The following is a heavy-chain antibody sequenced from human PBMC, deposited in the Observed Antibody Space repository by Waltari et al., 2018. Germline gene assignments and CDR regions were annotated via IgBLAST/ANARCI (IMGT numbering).Heavy chain of an antibody. D-gene: IGHD3-22*01. CDR2: IYYSGST. J-gene: IGHJ4*02. CDR1: GGSISSSSYH. Sequence: QLQLQESGPALVKPSETLSPTCTVSGGSISSSSYHWDWIRQPPGKGLWWIGSIYYSGSTYCNPSLKSRVTISVDTSKNQFSLKLSSVTAADTAVYYCASTVYYDSSGWTYYFDYWGQGTLVTVSS. CDR3: ASTVYYDSSGWTYYFDY. V-gene: IGHV4-39*01.